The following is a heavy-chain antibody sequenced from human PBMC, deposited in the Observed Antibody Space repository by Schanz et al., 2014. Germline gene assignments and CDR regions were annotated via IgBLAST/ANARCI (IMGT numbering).Heavy chain of an antibody. D-gene: IGHD2-8*01. J-gene: IGHJ4*02. CDR3: AKTSVLYPWGYFDY. CDR1: GGSISSSTYY. V-gene: IGHV4-39*01. Sequence: QLQLQESGPGLVKPSETLSLTCTVSGGSISSSTYYWGWIRQPPGKGLEWIGIIYYSGSTYYNTSLKSRVTISGDASKNQFFMKLSSVTAADTAVYYCAKTSVLYPWGYFDYWGQGTLVTVSS. CDR2: IYYSGST.